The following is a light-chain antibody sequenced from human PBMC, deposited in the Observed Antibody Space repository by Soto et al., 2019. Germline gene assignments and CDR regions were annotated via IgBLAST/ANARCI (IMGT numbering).Light chain of an antibody. CDR1: QSIASSY. J-gene: IGKJ3*01. CDR2: GAS. CDR3: QQDGTSPLT. V-gene: IGKV3-20*01. Sequence: EIVLTQSPGTLSLSPGERATLSCRASQSIASSYFGWYQQKPGQAPRLLIYGASSRATGITDRFSGSGAGKDFTLTITTLEPEDFAVYYGQQDGTSPLTFGPGTKVEIK.